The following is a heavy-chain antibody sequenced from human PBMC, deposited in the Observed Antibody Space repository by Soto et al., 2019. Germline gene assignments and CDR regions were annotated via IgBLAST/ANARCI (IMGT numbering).Heavy chain of an antibody. D-gene: IGHD5-12*01. J-gene: IGHJ4*01. CDR2: ISGNGATT. CDR1: GFSFSGYA. CDR3: AKAGGGYTKWHFDS. V-gene: IGHV3-23*01. Sequence: EVQLLESGGGSVQPGGSLRLSCAASGFSFSGYAMAWVRQAPGKGLEWVSGISGNGATTYYADSVKGRCTISRDNSKNTLSLQVNRLSAEDTAVYYCAKAGGGYTKWHFDSWGHGSLVTVSS.